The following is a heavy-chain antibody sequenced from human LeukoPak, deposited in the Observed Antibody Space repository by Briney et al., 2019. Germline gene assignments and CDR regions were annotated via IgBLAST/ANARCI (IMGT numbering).Heavy chain of an antibody. V-gene: IGHV3-74*01. D-gene: IGHD4-17*01. J-gene: IGHJ3*02. CDR3: AREGDGDSDAFDI. Sequence: PGGSLRLSCAASGFSFSNYWMHWVRQAPGKGLVWVSRINSDGSSTTYADSVKGRFTISRDNAKNTLYLQMNSLRAEDTAVYYCAREGDGDSDAFDIWGQGTMVTVSS. CDR1: GFSFSNYW. CDR2: INSDGSST.